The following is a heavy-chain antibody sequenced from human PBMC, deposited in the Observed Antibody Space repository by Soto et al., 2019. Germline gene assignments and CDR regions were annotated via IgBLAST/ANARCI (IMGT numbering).Heavy chain of an antibody. CDR2: IFYLGSS. CDR3: SRHSLALRKNNWFDP. Sequence: SETLSLTCTVSGDSIISSDFYWGWVRQPPGKGLEWIGSIFYLGSSYYNPSLKSRVTMSVDTSKNQFSLRLRSVTAADTALYFCSRHSLALRKNNWFDPWGQGIMVTVSS. CDR1: GDSIISSDFY. J-gene: IGHJ5*02. D-gene: IGHD3-3*02. V-gene: IGHV4-39*01.